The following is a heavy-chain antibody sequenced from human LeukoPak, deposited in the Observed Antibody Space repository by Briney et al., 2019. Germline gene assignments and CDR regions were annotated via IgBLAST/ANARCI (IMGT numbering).Heavy chain of an antibody. CDR1: GLTFTDFW. CDR2: IKPDGNEK. D-gene: IGHD2-2*01. Sequence: GGSLRLSCAASGLTFTDFWMNWVRLAPGRGLEWLANIKPDGNEKYYVDSVKGRFAISRDNAKNEVYLEMNSLRAEDTVVYYCSGRDSSRSPRAYWGQGTLVSVSS. J-gene: IGHJ4*02. CDR3: SGRDSSRSPRAY. V-gene: IGHV3-7*01.